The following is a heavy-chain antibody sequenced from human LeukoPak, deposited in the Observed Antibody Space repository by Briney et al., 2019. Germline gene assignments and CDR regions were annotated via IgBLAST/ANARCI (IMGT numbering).Heavy chain of an antibody. CDR3: ARLDCSGGSCHLDY. J-gene: IGHJ4*02. Sequence: PSETLSLTCTVSGGSIRSYFWSLIRQPPGKGLEWIGYSYYSGSTNYNPSLKSRVTISVDTSKSQFSLKLSSVTAADTALYYCARLDCSGGSCHLDYWGQGTLVTVSS. D-gene: IGHD2-15*01. CDR2: SYYSGST. CDR1: GGSIRSYF. V-gene: IGHV4-59*08.